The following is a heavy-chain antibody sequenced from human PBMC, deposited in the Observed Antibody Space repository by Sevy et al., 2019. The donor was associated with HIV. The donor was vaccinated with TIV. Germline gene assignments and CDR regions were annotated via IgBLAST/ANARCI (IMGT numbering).Heavy chain of an antibody. J-gene: IGHJ3*02. CDR1: GGTLKNFA. Sequence: ASVQVSCKASGGTLKNFAVNWVRLAPGQGLEWMGRVIPVSGASNYIPKYRGRITLTADESTGTAYMELRRLRSDDTAVYYCAAKFDTTGYYRGFDIWGQGTRVTVSS. CDR3: AAKFDTTGYYRGFDI. CDR2: VIPVSGAS. V-gene: IGHV1-69*13. D-gene: IGHD3-22*01.